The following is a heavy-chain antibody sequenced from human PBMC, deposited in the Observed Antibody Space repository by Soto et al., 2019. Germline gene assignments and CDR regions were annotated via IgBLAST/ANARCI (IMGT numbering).Heavy chain of an antibody. CDR1: GGSISSGNDS. D-gene: IGHD4-17*01. J-gene: IGHJ2*01. V-gene: IGHV4-30-2*01. CDR3: ARDLHDHGDWYFDL. CDR2: IFHSGSP. Sequence: QLRLQESGSGLVKPSQTLSLTCAVSGGSISSGNDSWSWIRQPPGKGLEWIGYIFHSGSPYYNPSLKSRVTISVDRSKNQFSLRLSSVTAADTAVYYCARDLHDHGDWYFDLWGRGTLVTVSS.